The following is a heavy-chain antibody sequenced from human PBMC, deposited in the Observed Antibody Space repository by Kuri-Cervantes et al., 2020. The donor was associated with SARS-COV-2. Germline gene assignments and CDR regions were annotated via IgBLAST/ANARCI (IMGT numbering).Heavy chain of an antibody. CDR3: ARDPYYRGGFFDY. J-gene: IGHJ4*02. D-gene: IGHD3-10*01. CDR2: ISSSGSTI. V-gene: IGHV3-48*04. CDR1: GFTFSSYS. Sequence: GGSLRLSCAASGFTFSSYSMNWVRQAPGKGLEWVSYISSSGSTIYYADSVKGRFTITRDNAKNSLYLQMNSLRAEDTAVYYCARDPYYRGGFFDYWGQGTLVPSPQ.